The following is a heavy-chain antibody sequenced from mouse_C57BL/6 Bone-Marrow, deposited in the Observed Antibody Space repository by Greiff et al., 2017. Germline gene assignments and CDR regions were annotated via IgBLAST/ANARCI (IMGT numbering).Heavy chain of an antibody. J-gene: IGHJ3*01. CDR1: GYTFTSYW. D-gene: IGHD1-1*01. Sequence: QVQLQQPGAELVKPGASVKLSCKASGYTFTSYWLHWVKQRPGQGLEWIGMIHPNSGSTNYNEKFKSKATLTVDKSSSTAYMQLSSLTSEDSSFYYCARENYSSLAWFAHWCQGTLGTVSA. CDR3: ARENYSSLAWFAH. CDR2: IHPNSGST. V-gene: IGHV1-64*01.